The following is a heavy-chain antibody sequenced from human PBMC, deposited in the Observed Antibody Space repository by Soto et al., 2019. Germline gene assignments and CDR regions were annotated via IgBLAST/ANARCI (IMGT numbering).Heavy chain of an antibody. V-gene: IGHV1-69*12. J-gene: IGHJ6*02. CDR2: IIPFSDIA. CDR3: ARSLYSSSWFHSGNSYYYYGMDV. D-gene: IGHD6-13*01. Sequence: QVQLVQSGAEVKKPGSSVKVSCKASGGTFGIYAITWVRQAPGQGLEWMGGIIPFSDIANYTQKFQGRATITADESTSTAYMDLSSLRSEDTAVYYCARSLYSSSWFHSGNSYYYYGMDVWGQGTTVTVSS. CDR1: GGTFGIYA.